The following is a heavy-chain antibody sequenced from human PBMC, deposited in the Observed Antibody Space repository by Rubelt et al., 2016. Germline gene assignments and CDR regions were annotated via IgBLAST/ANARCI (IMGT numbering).Heavy chain of an antibody. J-gene: IGHJ5*02. CDR2: SSYSGST. Sequence: GGSISSYYWSWIRQPPGKGLEWIGYSSYSGSTNYNPSLKSRVTISVDTSKNQFSLKLGSVTAADTAVFYCARVSRGSGLDPWGQGTLVTVSS. D-gene: IGHD3-10*01. V-gene: IGHV4-59*12. CDR1: GGSISSYY. CDR3: ARVSRGSGLDP.